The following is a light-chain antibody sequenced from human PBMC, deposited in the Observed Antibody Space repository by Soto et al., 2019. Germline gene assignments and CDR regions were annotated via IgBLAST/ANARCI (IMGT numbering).Light chain of an antibody. CDR3: QQYNDSPLT. J-gene: IGKJ4*01. CDR1: QSISSSY. Sequence: EVVLRQSPGTLALSPGERASLSCRDSQSISSSYLAWYQQKLGQAPRLLIHSTSSRASGIPDRFSGSGSGTDFTLTISRLEPEDFAVYYCQQYNDSPLTFGGGTKVDIK. CDR2: STS. V-gene: IGKV3-20*01.